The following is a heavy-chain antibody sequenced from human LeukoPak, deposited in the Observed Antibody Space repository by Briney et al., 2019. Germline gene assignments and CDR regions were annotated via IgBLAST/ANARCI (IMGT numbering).Heavy chain of an antibody. V-gene: IGHV3-11*01. CDR3: ARVRGSGNYAYADY. D-gene: IGHD3-10*01. Sequence: GSLRLSCVVSGFSFSDEYMSWIRQAPGKGLEWVSYISSGGDKRLYADSVKGRFTISRDDAKNSLYLQMNSLRVEDTAIYYCARVRGSGNYAYADYWGQGTLVTVSS. CDR2: ISSGGDKR. J-gene: IGHJ4*02. CDR1: GFSFSDEY.